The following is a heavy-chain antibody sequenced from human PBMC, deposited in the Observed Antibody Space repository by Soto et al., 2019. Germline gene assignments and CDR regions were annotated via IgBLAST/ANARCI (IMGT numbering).Heavy chain of an antibody. D-gene: IGHD6-13*01. J-gene: IGHJ4*01. CDR1: GFTFSGSA. Sequence: GGSLRLSCAASGFTFSGSAMHWVRQASGKGLEWVGRIRSKANSYATAYAASVKGRFTISRDDSKKTAYLQMNSLKTEDTAVYNYTRPRESYSSSRPGYYLDNWGQGTLVTVSS. CDR2: IRSKANSYAT. V-gene: IGHV3-73*01. CDR3: TRPRESYSSSRPGYYLDN.